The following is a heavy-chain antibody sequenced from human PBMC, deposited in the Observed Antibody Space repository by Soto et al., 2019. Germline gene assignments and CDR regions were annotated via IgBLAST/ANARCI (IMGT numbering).Heavy chain of an antibody. Sequence: PGGSLRLSCAASGFTFSNHWMHWVRQAPGKGLVWVSRISSDGSDTTYADSVKGRFSISRDNAKNTVYLQMSSLRADDTAVYYCLSKVPSGSPWRSWGQGTLVTVSS. J-gene: IGHJ5*02. CDR3: LSKVPSGSPWRS. V-gene: IGHV3-74*01. D-gene: IGHD6-13*01. CDR2: ISSDGSDT. CDR1: GFTFSNHW.